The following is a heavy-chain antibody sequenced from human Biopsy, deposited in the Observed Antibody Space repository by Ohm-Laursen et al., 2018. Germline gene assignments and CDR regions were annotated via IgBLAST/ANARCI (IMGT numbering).Heavy chain of an antibody. CDR3: AREEDNSGYDYYGMDV. J-gene: IGHJ6*02. CDR2: INPRSGST. Sequence: ASVKVSCKSSGYNFPTHYMHWVRQAPGQGLEWMAMINPRSGSTFYAQKFQDRVTMTRDTSTTTVYMELSSLRSDDTAVYFCAREEDNSGYDYYGMDVWGQGTTVTVSS. V-gene: IGHV1-46*01. CDR1: GYNFPTHY. D-gene: IGHD3-22*01.